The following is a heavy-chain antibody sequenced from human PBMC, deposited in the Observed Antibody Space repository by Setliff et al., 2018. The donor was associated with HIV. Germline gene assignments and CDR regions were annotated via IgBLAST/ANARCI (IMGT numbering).Heavy chain of an antibody. D-gene: IGHD6-13*01. CDR3: ARHRDPPGTSWIYYYYYMDL. CDR2: IYHSGST. J-gene: IGHJ6*03. Sequence: PSETLSLTCAVSGYSISRDHYWAWIRQPPGKGLEYIGNIYHSGSTFYNPSLKSRVTISVDTSKNHVSLRLSSVTAADTGVYYCARHRDPPGTSWIYYYYYMDLWGEGTTVTVSS. CDR1: GYSISRDHY. V-gene: IGHV4-38-2*01.